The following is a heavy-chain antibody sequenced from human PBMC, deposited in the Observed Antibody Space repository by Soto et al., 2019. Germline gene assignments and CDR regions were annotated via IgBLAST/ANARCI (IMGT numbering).Heavy chain of an antibody. CDR2: ISGSSIST. CDR3: ATHIVATFYFDP. J-gene: IGHJ4*02. CDR1: GFTFTNYA. V-gene: IGHV3-23*01. Sequence: EVQLLEFGGGLVQPGGSLRLSCAASGFTFTNYAMTWVRQAPGKGLEWVSTISGSSISTYYADSVKGRFTISRDNSKNTLYLQMNSLRAEDSAIYYCATHIVATFYFDPWGQGTLVTVSS. D-gene: IGHD5-12*01.